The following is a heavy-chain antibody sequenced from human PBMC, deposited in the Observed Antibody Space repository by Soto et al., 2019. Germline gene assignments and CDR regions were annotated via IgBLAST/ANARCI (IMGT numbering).Heavy chain of an antibody. CDR3: ARNGSY. CDR2: IYFSGST. CDR1: GVSISNTSYY. Sequence: LSVTCSVSGVSISNTSYYWGWIRQPPGKGLEWVGTIYFSGSTFYNPSLKSRVTISIDTSKNQFSLRLSSVTAADTDVYYCARNGSYWGQGTLVTVYS. V-gene: IGHV4-39*01. J-gene: IGHJ4*02.